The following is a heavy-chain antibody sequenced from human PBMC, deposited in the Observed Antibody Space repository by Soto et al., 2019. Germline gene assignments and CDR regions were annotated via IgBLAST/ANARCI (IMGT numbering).Heavy chain of an antibody. Sequence: QPGGSLRLSCAASGFTFDDYAMHWVRQAPGKGLEWVSGISWNSGSIGYADSVKGRFTISRDNAKNSLYLQMNSLRAEDTALYYCAKEGSSSGYFDYWGQGTLVTVSS. CDR3: AKEGSSSGYFDY. D-gene: IGHD6-6*01. CDR1: GFTFDDYA. V-gene: IGHV3-9*01. CDR2: ISWNSGSI. J-gene: IGHJ4*02.